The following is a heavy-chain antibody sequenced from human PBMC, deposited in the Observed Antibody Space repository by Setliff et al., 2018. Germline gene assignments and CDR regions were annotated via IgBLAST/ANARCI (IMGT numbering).Heavy chain of an antibody. V-gene: IGHV3-49*04. D-gene: IGHD3-3*01. CDR3: TREASVDFWSGYPYYYYMDV. J-gene: IGHJ6*03. CDR2: IRSKAYGGTT. Sequence: GGSLRLSCTASGFTFGDYAMSWVRQAPGKGLEWVGFIRSKAYGGTTEYAASVKGRFTISRDESNSIAYLQMNSRKTEDTAVYYCTREASVDFWSGYPYYYYMDVWGKGTTVTVSS. CDR1: GFTFGDYA.